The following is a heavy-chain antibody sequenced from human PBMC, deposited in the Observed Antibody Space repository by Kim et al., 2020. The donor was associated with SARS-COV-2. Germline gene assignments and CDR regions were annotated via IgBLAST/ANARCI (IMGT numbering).Heavy chain of an antibody. D-gene: IGHD2-2*01. V-gene: IGHV3-30*18. Sequence: GGSLRLSCAASGLTFRNYGIHWVRQAPGKGLEWVADMSYDGTIQYYGDSVEGRFTISRDNSKNTLYLQMNSLRLEDTAVYYCAKGPIAVVSGGKMWLDPWGQGTLVTVSS. CDR1: GLTFRNYG. CDR3: AKGPIAVVSGGKMWLDP. J-gene: IGHJ5*02. CDR2: MSYDGTIQ.